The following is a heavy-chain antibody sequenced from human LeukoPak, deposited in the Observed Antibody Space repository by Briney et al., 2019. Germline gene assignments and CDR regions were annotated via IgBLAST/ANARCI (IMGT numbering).Heavy chain of an antibody. CDR3: ARDRASNVFFDY. CDR1: GYTFKSYN. V-gene: IGHV1-18*01. CDR2: ISPYNGNT. Sequence: ASVTVSCKASGYTFKSYNLNWVRQAPGQELEWMGWISPYNGNTNYAQKLQGRVAMTTDTSTSTAYMELRSLRSDDTAVYYCARDRASNVFFDYWGQGTLVTVSS. J-gene: IGHJ4*02.